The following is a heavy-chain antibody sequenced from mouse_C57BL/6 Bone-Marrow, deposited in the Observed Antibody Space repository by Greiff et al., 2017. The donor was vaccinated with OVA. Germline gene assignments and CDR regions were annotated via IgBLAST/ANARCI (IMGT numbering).Heavy chain of an antibody. Sequence: VQLQESGSELRSPGSSVKLSCKDFDSEVFPIAYMSWVRQKPGHGFEWIGGILPSIGRTIYGEKFEDKATLDADTLSNTAYLELNSLTSEDSAIYYCARGSLNYYGYFDVWGTGTTVTVSS. V-gene: IGHV15-2*01. CDR1: DSEVFPIAY. CDR2: ILPSIGRT. CDR3: ARGSLNYYGYFDV. J-gene: IGHJ1*03.